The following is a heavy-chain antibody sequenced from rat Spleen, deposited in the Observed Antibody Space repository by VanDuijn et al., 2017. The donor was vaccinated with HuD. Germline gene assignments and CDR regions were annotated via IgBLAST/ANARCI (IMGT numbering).Heavy chain of an antibody. Sequence: QVQLQQSGAELAKPGSSVKISCKASGYTFTSYDISWIKQTTGQGLEYIGYINTGSGGTYYNEKFKCKATLTVDKSSSTAFMQLSSLTPEDTAVYYCAREGVTTVVTGWFAYWGQGTLVTVSS. J-gene: IGHJ3*01. CDR2: INTGSGGT. D-gene: IGHD1-1*01. CDR3: AREGVTTVVTGWFAY. V-gene: IGHV1-57*01. CDR1: GYTFTSYD.